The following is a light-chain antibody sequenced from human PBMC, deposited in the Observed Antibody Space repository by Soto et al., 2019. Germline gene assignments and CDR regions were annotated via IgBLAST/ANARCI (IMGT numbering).Light chain of an antibody. CDR2: RAV. J-gene: IGKJ1*01. V-gene: IGKV3-15*01. Sequence: EVVVTQSPDTLSVSPGESATLFCRTSQSVSTNLAWYHQGPGQAPRLLISRAVTRATGGSPRFIGRGFGGAVTIPTSNLLYDDVGVYYCQQYHYCTPRAFGQGTRVDIK. CDR3: QQYHYCTPRA. CDR1: QSVSTN.